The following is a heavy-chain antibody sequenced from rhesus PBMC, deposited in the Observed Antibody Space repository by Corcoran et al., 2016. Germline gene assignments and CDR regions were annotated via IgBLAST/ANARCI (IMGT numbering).Heavy chain of an antibody. V-gene: IGHV4-65*01. CDR1: GGSVCRSNW. D-gene: IGHD6-31*01. Sequence: QVQLQESGPGLVKPSETLPLTCAVSGGSVCRSNWWCWIRSPQGTGLEWIGYISGSSGSTYYNPSLKSRVTISTDTSKNQFALKLSSVTAADTAVYYCARGHSSGWYRGYFDYWGQGVLVTVSS. J-gene: IGHJ4*01. CDR2: ISGSSGST. CDR3: ARGHSSGWYRGYFDY.